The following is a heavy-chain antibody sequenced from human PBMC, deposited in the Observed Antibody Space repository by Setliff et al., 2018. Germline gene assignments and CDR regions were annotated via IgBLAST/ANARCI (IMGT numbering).Heavy chain of an antibody. CDR3: ARGGGGYYGPRAFDI. J-gene: IGHJ3*02. Sequence: ASVKVSCKASGYSFTDYYMHWVRQVPGRGLEWMGWINPKSGGTRYAQKFQGRVTMTRDTSISTAYMELRSLRSDDTAVYYCARGGGGYYGPRAFDIWGQGTMVTVSS. D-gene: IGHD3-22*01. CDR1: GYSFTDYY. V-gene: IGHV1-2*02. CDR2: INPKSGGT.